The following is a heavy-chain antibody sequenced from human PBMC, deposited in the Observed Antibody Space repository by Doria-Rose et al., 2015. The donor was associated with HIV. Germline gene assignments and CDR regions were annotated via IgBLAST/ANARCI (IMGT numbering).Heavy chain of an antibody. CDR3: ARIKSSRWYHKYYFDF. V-gene: IGHV2-26*01. Sequence: QITLKESGPVLVKPTETLTPTCTVSGVSLSSPGMGVSWIRQPPGKALEWLANIFSDDARSYKTSLKSRLTISRGTSKSQVVLTMTDMDPVDTATYYCARIKSSRWYHKYYFDFWGQGTLVIVS. CDR1: GVSLSSPGMG. J-gene: IGHJ4*02. D-gene: IGHD6-13*01. CDR2: IFSDDAR.